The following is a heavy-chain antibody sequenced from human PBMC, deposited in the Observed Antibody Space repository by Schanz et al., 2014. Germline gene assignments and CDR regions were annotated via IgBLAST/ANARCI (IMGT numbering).Heavy chain of an antibody. CDR1: GFSFSSYA. D-gene: IGHD3-10*01. CDR2: ISYDGSND. CDR3: ASLRGEIRGFVMSDHHY. V-gene: IGHV3-30*04. J-gene: IGHJ4*02. Sequence: QVQLVESGGGVVQPGRSLRLSCAASGFSFSSYAMHWVRQAPGEGLEWVAVISYDGSNDYYADSVKGRFTISRDNSKNTLYLQMNRLRREDTAVYYCASLRGEIRGFVMSDHHYWGQGTLVTVSS.